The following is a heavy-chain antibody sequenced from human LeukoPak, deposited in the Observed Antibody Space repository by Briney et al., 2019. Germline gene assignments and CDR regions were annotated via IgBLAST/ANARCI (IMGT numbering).Heavy chain of an antibody. Sequence: GGSLRLSCAASGFTFSSYSMNWVRQAPVKGLEWVSSISSSSSYIYYADSVKGRFTISRDNAKNSLYLQMNSLRAEDTAVYYCAKVPYYDFWSGYYTKPYFDYWGQGTLVTVSS. CDR2: ISSSSSYI. D-gene: IGHD3-3*01. CDR1: GFTFSSYS. J-gene: IGHJ4*02. CDR3: AKVPYYDFWSGYYTKPYFDY. V-gene: IGHV3-21*04.